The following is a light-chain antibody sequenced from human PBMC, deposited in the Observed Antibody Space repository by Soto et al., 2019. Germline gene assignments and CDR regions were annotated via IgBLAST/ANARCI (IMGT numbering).Light chain of an antibody. Sequence: DIVMTQSPDSLAVSLGERATINCKSSQSLLYDSNNKYHLAWYQHKPGHPPKLLIYWASTRESGVPDRFSGSGSGTDFSLSMSSLRGEDVAIYCWQECLGTVLIFGGGTKVEI. CDR2: WAS. CDR3: QECLGTVLI. V-gene: IGKV4-1*01. CDR1: QSLLYDSNNKYH. J-gene: IGKJ4*01.